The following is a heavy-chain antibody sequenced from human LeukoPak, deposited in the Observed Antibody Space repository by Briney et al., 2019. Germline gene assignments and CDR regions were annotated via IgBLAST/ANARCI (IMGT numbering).Heavy chain of an antibody. D-gene: IGHD5-12*01. CDR3: GRLSGYSGYELNFDY. Sequence: GASVKVSCKASGYTFTGYYMHWVRQAPGQGLEWMGWINPNSGGTKYAQKFQGRVTMTRDTSISTAYMELSRLRSDDTAVYYCGRLSGYSGYELNFDYWGQGTLVTVSS. CDR2: INPNSGGT. CDR1: GYTFTGYY. V-gene: IGHV1-2*02. J-gene: IGHJ4*02.